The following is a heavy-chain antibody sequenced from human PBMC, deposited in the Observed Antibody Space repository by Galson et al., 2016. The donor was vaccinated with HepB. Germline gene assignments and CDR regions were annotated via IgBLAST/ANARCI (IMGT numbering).Heavy chain of an antibody. D-gene: IGHD1-26*01. V-gene: IGHV1-69*13. J-gene: IGHJ4*02. CDR3: ARRGGSYYYFDY. Sequence: SVKVSCKASGGTFSSYAISWVRQAPGQGLEWMGGIIPFFGPANYAQKFQGRVTITADESTSTVYMELRSLRAEEKAVYYGARRGGSYYYFDYWGQGTLVTVSS. CDR1: GGTFSSYA. CDR2: IIPFFGPA.